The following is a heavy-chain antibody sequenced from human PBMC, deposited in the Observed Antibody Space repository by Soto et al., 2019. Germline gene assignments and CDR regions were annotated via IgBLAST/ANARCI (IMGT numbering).Heavy chain of an antibody. J-gene: IGHJ6*02. Sequence: SETLSLTCTVSGDSISSGDYYWSWIRQPPGKGLEWIGCIYYSGNTYYNPSLKRRFSISVDTSKNQFSLQLSSVTVADTAVYYCARARRVVVVVAAMGMDVWGQGTTVT. CDR3: ARARRVVVVVAAMGMDV. V-gene: IGHV4-30-4*01. CDR1: GDSISSGDYY. CDR2: IYYSGNT. D-gene: IGHD2-15*01.